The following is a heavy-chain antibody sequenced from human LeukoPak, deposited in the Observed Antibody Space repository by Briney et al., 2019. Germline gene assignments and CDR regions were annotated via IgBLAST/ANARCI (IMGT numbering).Heavy chain of an antibody. V-gene: IGHV1-18*04. CDR3: AKGGPYSSGWHNDY. J-gene: IGHJ4*02. CDR2: ISAYNGNT. CDR1: GYSFSGYY. Sequence: ASVKVSCKSSGYSFSGYYMHWVRQAPGQGLEWMGWISAYNGNTNYAQKLQGRVTMTTDTSTSTAYMELRGLRFDDTAVYYCAKGGPYSSGWHNDYWGQGTLVTVSS. D-gene: IGHD6-19*01.